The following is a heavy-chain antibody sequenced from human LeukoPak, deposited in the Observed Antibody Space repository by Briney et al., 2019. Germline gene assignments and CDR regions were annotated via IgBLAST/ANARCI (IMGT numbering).Heavy chain of an antibody. CDR1: GGSISSYY. CDR2: ISYSGST. CDR3: AREGAAGTNLNWFDP. J-gene: IGHJ5*02. Sequence: SETLSLTCTVSGGSISSYYWSWIRQPPGKGLEWIGYISYSGSTNFNPSLKSRVTISVDTSKDQFSLKLSSVTAADTAVYYCAREGAAGTNLNWFDPWGQGTLVTVSS. D-gene: IGHD1-1*01. V-gene: IGHV4-59*01.